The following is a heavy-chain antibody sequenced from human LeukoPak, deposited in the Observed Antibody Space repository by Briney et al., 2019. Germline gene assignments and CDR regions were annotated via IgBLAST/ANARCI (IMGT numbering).Heavy chain of an antibody. J-gene: IGHJ4*02. V-gene: IGHV3-7*01. CDR1: RFTFNNYA. CDR3: AKEASGSYYSVDY. Sequence: GGSLRLSCAASRFTFNNYAMSWVRQAPGRGLQWVASMKGDGSLLYYVDSVKGRFTISRDNSKNTLYLQMNSLRAEDTAVYYCAKEASGSYYSVDYWGQGTLVTVSS. D-gene: IGHD1-26*01. CDR2: MKGDGSLL.